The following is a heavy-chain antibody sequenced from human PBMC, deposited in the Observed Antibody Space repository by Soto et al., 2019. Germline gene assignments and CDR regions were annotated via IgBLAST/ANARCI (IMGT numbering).Heavy chain of an antibody. CDR1: GASISSGAYY. Sequence: QVQLQESGPGLVKPSQTLSLTCTVSGASISSGAYYWSWIRQQPGKGLEWVGYIYYTGNSYYNPCLKSRISMSIDTSNNQFSLRLSSVTAADTDVYYCAAGSGTHYSVATGFDFWGLGTLVTVSP. CDR2: IYYTGNS. J-gene: IGHJ4*02. CDR3: AAGSGTHYSVATGFDF. V-gene: IGHV4-31*03. D-gene: IGHD3-10*01.